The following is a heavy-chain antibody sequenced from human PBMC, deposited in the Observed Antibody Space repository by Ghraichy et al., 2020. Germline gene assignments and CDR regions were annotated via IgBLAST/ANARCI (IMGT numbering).Heavy chain of an antibody. CDR2: ISSDSFYI. CDR1: GFTLGVYT. Sequence: LSLTCATSGFTLGVYTLNWLRWAPSKGLEWVASISSDSFYIYYADSVRGRFTISRDNAMKSIYLQMNSLRVEDTAMYFCVRADGSGSFYYWGQGTLVTVSS. CDR3: VRADGSGSFYY. V-gene: IGHV3-21*01. D-gene: IGHD3-10*01. J-gene: IGHJ4*02.